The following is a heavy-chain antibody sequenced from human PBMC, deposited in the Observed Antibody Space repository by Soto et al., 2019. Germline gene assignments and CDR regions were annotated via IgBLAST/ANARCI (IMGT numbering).Heavy chain of an antibody. CDR3: ARDLSFYLDTAMVNDYYYGMDV. V-gene: IGHV3-30-3*01. Sequence: PGGSLRLSCAAAGFTFSSYAMHWVRQAPGKGLEWVAVISYDGSNKYYADSVKGRFTISRDNSKNTLYLQMNSLRAEDTAVYYCARDLSFYLDTAMVNDYYYGMDVWGQGTTVTVSS. J-gene: IGHJ6*02. D-gene: IGHD5-18*01. CDR1: GFTFSSYA. CDR2: ISYDGSNK.